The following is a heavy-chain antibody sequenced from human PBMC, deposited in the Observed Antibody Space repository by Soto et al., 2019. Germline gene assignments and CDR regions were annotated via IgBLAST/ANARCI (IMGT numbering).Heavy chain of an antibody. V-gene: IGHV3-74*01. J-gene: IGHJ4*02. CDR3: TRFHSFDY. CDR2: INRDASVI. Sequence: EVQLVESGGGLVQPGGSLRLSCVVSGFTFNDYRMHWVRQATGKVLVWVSNINRDASVINYVDSVKGRFTISRDKSRNTLYLQMNTLSAEETAVYYCTRFHSFDYWGQGTLVSVSS. CDR1: GFTFNDYR.